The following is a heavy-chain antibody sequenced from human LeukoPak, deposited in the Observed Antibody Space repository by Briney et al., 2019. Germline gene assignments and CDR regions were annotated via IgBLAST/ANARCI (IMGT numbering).Heavy chain of an antibody. Sequence: PSETLSLTCTVSGYSISTGYYWGWIGPPPGKGREWIAIIYHRGSTYYNPSLKSRVTMSVDTSKNQFSLKLSSVTAAGTAVYYCARGWVVVTAKGWFDPWGQGTLVTVSS. J-gene: IGHJ5*02. V-gene: IGHV4-38-2*02. CDR3: ARGWVVVTAKGWFDP. CDR1: GYSISTGYY. CDR2: IYHRGST. D-gene: IGHD2-21*02.